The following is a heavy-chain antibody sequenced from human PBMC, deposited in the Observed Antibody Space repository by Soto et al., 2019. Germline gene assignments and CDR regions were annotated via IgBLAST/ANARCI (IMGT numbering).Heavy chain of an antibody. CDR1: GFTFSSYW. Sequence: GGSLRLSCAASGFTFSSYWMSWVRQAPGKGLEWVANIKQDGSEKYYVDSVKGRFTISRDNAKNSLYLQMNSLRAEDTAVYYCARDFGAGQQLVLYYFDYWGQGTLVTVSS. CDR2: IKQDGSEK. V-gene: IGHV3-7*01. J-gene: IGHJ4*02. CDR3: ARDFGAGQQLVLYYFDY. D-gene: IGHD6-13*01.